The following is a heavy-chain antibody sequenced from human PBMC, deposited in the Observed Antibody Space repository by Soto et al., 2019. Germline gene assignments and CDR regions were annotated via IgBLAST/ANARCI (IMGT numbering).Heavy chain of an antibody. J-gene: IGHJ5*02. Sequence: GESPKISCAASGFTFSTHTMNWVRQAPGRGLEWVSSISSSSSYTYYADSVKGRFIISRDSAKNSLYLHMNSLRAEDTAVYYCARDASSKWLGSWGQGTLVTVSS. CDR2: ISSSSSYT. CDR3: ARDASSKWLGS. V-gene: IGHV3-21*01. CDR1: GFTFSTHT. D-gene: IGHD6-19*01.